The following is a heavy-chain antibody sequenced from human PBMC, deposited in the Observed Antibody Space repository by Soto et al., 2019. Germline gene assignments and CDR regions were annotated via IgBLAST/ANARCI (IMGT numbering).Heavy chain of an antibody. CDR3: ARQTAGTTIFHR. D-gene: IGHD4-17*01. Sequence: QDQLVESGGGLVEPGGSPRLSCEVSGFSVSDSHMSWIRQAPGKGLEWVSYISSSGSPTKYADSVKGRFAISRDNAKNSLWLQMNSLRVEDTAVYYCARQTAGTTIFHRWGQGTLVTVSS. CDR2: ISSSGSPT. CDR1: GFSVSDSH. V-gene: IGHV3-11*01. J-gene: IGHJ1*01.